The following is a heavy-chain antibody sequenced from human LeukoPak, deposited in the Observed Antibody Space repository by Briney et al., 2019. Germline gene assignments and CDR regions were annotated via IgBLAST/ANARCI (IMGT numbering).Heavy chain of an antibody. Sequence: GGSLILSCAASGFTFSDYYMSWIRQAPGKGLEWVSYISSSSSYTNYADSVKGRFTISRDNAKNSLYLQMNSLRAEDTAVYYCARSSAYCSSTSCPTYYYGMDVWGKGTTVTVST. V-gene: IGHV3-11*06. CDR3: ARSSAYCSSTSCPTYYYGMDV. CDR1: GFTFSDYY. CDR2: ISSSSSYT. D-gene: IGHD2-2*01. J-gene: IGHJ6*04.